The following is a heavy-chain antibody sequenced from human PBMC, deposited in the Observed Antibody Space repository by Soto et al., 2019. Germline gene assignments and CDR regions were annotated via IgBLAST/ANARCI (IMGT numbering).Heavy chain of an antibody. V-gene: IGHV4-59*08. CDR3: ARHADIVVVPAAMHAYWFDP. D-gene: IGHD2-2*01. CDR2: IYYSGST. J-gene: IGHJ5*02. CDR1: GGSISSYY. Sequence: QVQLQESGPGLVKPSETLSLTCTVSGGSISSYYWSWIRQPPGKGLEWIGYIYYSGSTNYNPSLKSRVTISVDTSKNQFSLKLSSVTAADTAVYYCARHADIVVVPAAMHAYWFDPWGQGTLVTVSS.